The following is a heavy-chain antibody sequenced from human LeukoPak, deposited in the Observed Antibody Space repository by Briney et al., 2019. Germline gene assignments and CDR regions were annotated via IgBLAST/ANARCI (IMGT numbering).Heavy chain of an antibody. CDR2: IRYDGSNK. D-gene: IGHD6-19*01. CDR3: AKDVGVAGPPDAFDI. V-gene: IGHV3-30*02. J-gene: IGHJ3*02. CDR1: GFIFSSYG. Sequence: PGGSLRLSCAASGFIFSSYGMHWVRQAPGKGLEWVAFIRYDGSNKYYADSVKGRFTISRDNPRNTLFLQMNSLRPEDTALYYCAKDVGVAGPPDAFDIWGQGIKVTVSS.